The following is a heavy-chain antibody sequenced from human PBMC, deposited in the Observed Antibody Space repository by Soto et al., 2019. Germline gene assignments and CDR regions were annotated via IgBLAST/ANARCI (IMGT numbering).Heavy chain of an antibody. CDR3: ARGRGKRVPAAIYYYYGMDV. V-gene: IGHV4-34*01. J-gene: IGHJ6*02. CDR2: INHSGST. CDR1: GGSFSGCY. D-gene: IGHD2-2*02. Sequence: PSETLSLTCAVYGGSFSGCYWSWIRQPPGKGLEWIGEINHSGSTNYNPSLKSRVTISVDASKNQFSLKLSSVTAADTAVYYCARGRGKRVPAAIYYYYGMDVWGQGTTVTVSS.